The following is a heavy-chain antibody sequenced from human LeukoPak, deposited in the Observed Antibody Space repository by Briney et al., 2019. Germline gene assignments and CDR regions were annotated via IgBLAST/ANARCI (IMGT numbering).Heavy chain of an antibody. Sequence: GGSLRLSCAASGITVSSNYMSWVRQAPGKGLEWVSVLYSGGSTYYLDSVKGRFTISRDNSKNTLYLQMNSLRAEDTAMYFCARIITGDLDYWGQGTLVTVSS. V-gene: IGHV3-66*01. CDR1: GITVSSNY. CDR3: ARIITGDLDY. D-gene: IGHD7-27*01. J-gene: IGHJ4*02. CDR2: LYSGGST.